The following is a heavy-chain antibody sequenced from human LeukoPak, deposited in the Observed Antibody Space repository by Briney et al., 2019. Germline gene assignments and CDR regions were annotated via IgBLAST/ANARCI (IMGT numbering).Heavy chain of an antibody. V-gene: IGHV3-64*01. CDR2: ISSNGGST. CDR1: GFTFSSYA. CDR3: ARDSRFRHFDY. Sequence: GGSLRLSCAASGFTFSSYAMHWVRQAPGKGLEYVSAISSNGGSTYYANSVKGRFTISRDNSKNTLYLQMNSLRAEDTAVYYCARDSRFRHFDYWGQGTLVTVSS. D-gene: IGHD2-21*01. J-gene: IGHJ4*02.